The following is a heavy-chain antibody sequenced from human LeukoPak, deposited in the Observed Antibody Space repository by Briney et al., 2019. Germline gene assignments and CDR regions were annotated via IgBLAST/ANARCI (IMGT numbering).Heavy chain of an antibody. J-gene: IGHJ4*02. CDR3: ARDEGGANHIFDY. D-gene: IGHD1-26*01. CDR1: GFTFSSYG. Sequence: GGSLRLSCAASGFTFSSYGMHWVRQAPGKGLEWVAVIWFDGSNKYYADSVKGRFTISRDNSKNTLFLQMNSLRAEDTAVYYCARDEGGANHIFDYWGQGTLVTVSS. V-gene: IGHV3-33*01. CDR2: IWFDGSNK.